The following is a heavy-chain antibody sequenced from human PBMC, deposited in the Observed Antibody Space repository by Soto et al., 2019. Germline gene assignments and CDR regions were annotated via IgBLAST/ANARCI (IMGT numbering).Heavy chain of an antibody. CDR3: ARESIEYSSTSTFDY. V-gene: IGHV1-18*01. CDR2: ISAYNGNT. Sequence: ASVKVSCKASGYTFTSYGISWVRQAPGQGLEWMGWISAYNGNTNYAQKLQGRVTMTTDTSTSTAYMELRSLRSDDTAVYYCARESIEYSSTSTFDYWGQGTLVTVSS. CDR1: GYTFTSYG. D-gene: IGHD6-6*01. J-gene: IGHJ4*02.